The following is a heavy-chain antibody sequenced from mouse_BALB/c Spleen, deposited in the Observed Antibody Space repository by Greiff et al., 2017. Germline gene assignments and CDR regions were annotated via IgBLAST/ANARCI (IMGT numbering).Heavy chain of an antibody. J-gene: IGHJ3*01. CDR3: ARCGSSYGAWFAY. V-gene: IGHV3-2*02. D-gene: IGHD1-1*01. CDR1: GYSITSDYA. CDR2: ISYSGST. Sequence: EVQLQESGPGLVKPSQSLSLTCTVTGYSITSDYAWNWIRQFPGNKLEWMGYISYSGSTSYNPSLKSRISITRDTSKNQFFLQLNSVTTEDTATYYCARCGSSYGAWFAYWGQGTLVTVSA.